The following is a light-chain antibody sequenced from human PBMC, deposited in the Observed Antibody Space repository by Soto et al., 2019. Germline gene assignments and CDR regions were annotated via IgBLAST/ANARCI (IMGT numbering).Light chain of an antibody. CDR3: QQYNDWPLT. Sequence: VLTQSPGTLSLSPGESATLSCRASQGVSNNLAWYQQKPGQAPRLLIYGASTRATGFPARFSGSGSGTEFTLTISSLQSEDFAVYSCQQYNDWPLTLGQGTRLEIK. CDR2: GAS. CDR1: QGVSNN. V-gene: IGKV3D-15*01. J-gene: IGKJ5*01.